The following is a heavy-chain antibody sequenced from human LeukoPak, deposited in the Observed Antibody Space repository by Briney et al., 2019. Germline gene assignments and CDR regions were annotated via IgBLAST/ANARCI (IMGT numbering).Heavy chain of an antibody. Sequence: GGSLRLSCAASGFTFSSYSMNWVRQAPGKGLEWVSSISSSSSYIYYADSVKRRFTISRDNAKNSLYLQMNSLRAEDTAVYYCARDTPGTFAYWGQGTLVTVSS. V-gene: IGHV3-21*01. D-gene: IGHD1-1*01. CDR1: GFTFSSYS. CDR2: ISSSSSYI. J-gene: IGHJ4*02. CDR3: ARDTPGTFAY.